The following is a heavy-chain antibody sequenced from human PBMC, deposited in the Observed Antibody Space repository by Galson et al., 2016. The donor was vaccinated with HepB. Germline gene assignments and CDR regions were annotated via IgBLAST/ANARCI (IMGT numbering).Heavy chain of an antibody. CDR3: AMRLRIATGDNDAFDI. CDR1: GGSIGSSSYY. V-gene: IGHV4-61*02. D-gene: IGHD2-15*01. Sequence: LSLTCTVSGGSIGSSSYYWSWIRQPAGKGLEWIGRTYTLGNSNFNPSLKSRVTISVDTSKNQFSLKLSPLTAADTGVNYCAMRLRIATGDNDAFDIWGRGTKVTVSS. CDR2: TYTLGNS. J-gene: IGHJ3*02.